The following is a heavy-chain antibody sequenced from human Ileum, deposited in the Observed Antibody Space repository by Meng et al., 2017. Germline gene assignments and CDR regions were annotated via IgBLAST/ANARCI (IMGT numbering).Heavy chain of an antibody. CDR1: GGSVSSNIAA. D-gene: IGHD3-3*01. CDR3: ASGSGSLDY. J-gene: IGHJ4*02. CDR2: TYYRSKWYS. Sequence: HLQQAGPGLVKPSQTLSLTCAVSGGSVSSNIAAWNWIRQSPLRGLEWLGRTYYRSKWYSEYAVSVKSRISITPDTSKNQFSLQMNSVTPEDTAVYYCASGSGSLDYWGPGTLVTVSS. V-gene: IGHV6-1*01.